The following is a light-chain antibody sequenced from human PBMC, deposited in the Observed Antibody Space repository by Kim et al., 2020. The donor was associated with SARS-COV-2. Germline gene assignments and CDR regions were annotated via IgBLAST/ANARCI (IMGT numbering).Light chain of an antibody. CDR1: KLGDKY. CDR2: QDS. J-gene: IGLJ2*01. CDR3: QAWDSSTGVV. V-gene: IGLV3-1*01. Sequence: VSPGQTARIPCSGDKLGDKYVCWYQQKPGQSPVLVIYQDSQRPSGIPERFSGSNSGNTATLTISGTQAMDEADYYCQAWDSSTGVVFGGGTQLTVL.